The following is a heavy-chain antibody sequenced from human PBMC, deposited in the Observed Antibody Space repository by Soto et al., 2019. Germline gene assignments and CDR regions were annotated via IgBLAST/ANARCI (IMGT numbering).Heavy chain of an antibody. Sequence: SETLSLTCAVYGGSFSGYYWSWIRPPPGKGLEWIGEINHSGSTNYNPSLKSRVTISVDTSKNQFSLKLSSVTAADTAVYYCARGRYSSSSRGMDVWGQGTTVTVSS. CDR1: GGSFSGYY. CDR3: ARGRYSSSSRGMDV. CDR2: INHSGST. J-gene: IGHJ6*02. V-gene: IGHV4-34*01. D-gene: IGHD6-6*01.